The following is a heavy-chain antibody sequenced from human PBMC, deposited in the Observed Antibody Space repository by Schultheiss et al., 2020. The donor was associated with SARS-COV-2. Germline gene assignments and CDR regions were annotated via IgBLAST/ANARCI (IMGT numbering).Heavy chain of an antibody. CDR1: GFTFSSYG. CDR3: ARDGVVAATKQRYGMDV. V-gene: IGHV3-33*05. D-gene: IGHD2-15*01. Sequence: GGSLRLSCAASGFTFSSYGMHWVRQAPGKGLEWVAVISYDGSNKYYADSVKGRFTISRDNSKNTLYLQMNSLRAGDTAVYYCARDGVVAATKQRYGMDVWGQGTTVTVSS. J-gene: IGHJ6*02. CDR2: ISYDGSNK.